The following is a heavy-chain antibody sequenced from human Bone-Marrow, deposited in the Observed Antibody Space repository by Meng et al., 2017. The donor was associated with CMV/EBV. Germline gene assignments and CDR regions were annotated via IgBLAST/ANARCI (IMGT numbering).Heavy chain of an antibody. CDR2: ISSSGSRI. CDR3: ARDQGGSSTSCYIYPARCGDGMAV. J-gene: IGHJ6*01. Sequence: GESLKISCAASGFTFSDYYMNWIRQAPGKGLEWISYISSSGSRIYYAGSVRGRFTISRDNAKNSLYLQMNSLRAEDTAVYYCARDQGGSSTSCYIYPARCGDGMAVWGQGNTV. D-gene: IGHD2-2*02. V-gene: IGHV3-11*04. CDR1: GFTFSDYY.